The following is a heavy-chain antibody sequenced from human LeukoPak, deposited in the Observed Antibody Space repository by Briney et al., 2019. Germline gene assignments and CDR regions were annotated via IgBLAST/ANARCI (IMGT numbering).Heavy chain of an antibody. D-gene: IGHD6-13*01. Sequence: PGGSLRLSCAAPGFIFSNSWMTWVRQAPGKGLEWVANINEDGSEKYHVDSVKGRSTISRDNGKNSLDLQMNSLSVEDTAVYYCAREEHGYSTSWLHFQVWGQGTLVSVSS. CDR1: GFIFSNSW. CDR3: AREEHGYSTSWLHFQV. V-gene: IGHV3-7*01. J-gene: IGHJ1*01. CDR2: INEDGSEK.